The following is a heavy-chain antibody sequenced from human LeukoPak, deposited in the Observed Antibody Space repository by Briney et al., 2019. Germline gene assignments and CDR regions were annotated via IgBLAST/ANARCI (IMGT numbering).Heavy chain of an antibody. Sequence: SETLSLTCAVYGGSFSGHYWSWIRQPPGKGLEWIGEINHSGSTNYNPSLKSRVTISVDTSKNQFSLKLSSVTAADTAVYYCARDLGTVIDYWGQGTLVTVSS. D-gene: IGHD4-11*01. CDR3: ARDLGTVIDY. CDR1: GGSFSGHY. V-gene: IGHV4-34*01. J-gene: IGHJ4*02. CDR2: INHSGST.